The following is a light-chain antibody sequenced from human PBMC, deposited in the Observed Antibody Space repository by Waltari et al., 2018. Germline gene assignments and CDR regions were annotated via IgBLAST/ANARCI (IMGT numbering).Light chain of an antibody. CDR2: NTK. V-gene: IGLV1-44*01. CDR1: RSTIGSKA. CDR3: VTWDVTLSGYV. J-gene: IGLJ1*01. Sequence: HSVVPQPPSASGTPGQRVTIPCSVSRSTIGSKAVNLYQQFPGTTPKLLIHNTKQRPSGVPDRFSGSKSGTSASLAISGLQSEDEVDYYCVTWDVTLSGYVFGTGTKVTVL.